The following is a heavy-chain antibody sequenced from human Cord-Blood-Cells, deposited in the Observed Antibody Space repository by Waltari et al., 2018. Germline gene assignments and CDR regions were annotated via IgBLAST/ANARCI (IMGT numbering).Heavy chain of an antibody. CDR1: GFTFSSPG. D-gene: IGHD6-13*01. V-gene: IGHV3-30*02. Sequence: QVQLVESGGGVVQPAGSLRLSCSAPGFTFSSPGMHWVRQAPGKGLEWVAFIRYDGSNKYYADSVKGRFTISRDNSKNTLYLQMNSLRAEDTAVYYCAKDSGQQLDYWGQGTLVTVSS. CDR3: AKDSGQQLDY. CDR2: IRYDGSNK. J-gene: IGHJ4*02.